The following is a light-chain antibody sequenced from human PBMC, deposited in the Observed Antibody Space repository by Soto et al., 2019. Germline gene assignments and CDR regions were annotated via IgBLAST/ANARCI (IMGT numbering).Light chain of an antibody. CDR2: EVN. Sequence: QSVLTQPPSASGSPGQSVTISCTGTSTDVGGYDYVSWYQQHPGKVPKLMIYEVNKRPSGVPDRFSGSKSGNTASLTVSGLQPEDEADYYCTSYAGGNNVFGTGTKLTDL. CDR3: TSYAGGNNV. V-gene: IGLV2-8*01. CDR1: STDVGGYDY. J-gene: IGLJ1*01.